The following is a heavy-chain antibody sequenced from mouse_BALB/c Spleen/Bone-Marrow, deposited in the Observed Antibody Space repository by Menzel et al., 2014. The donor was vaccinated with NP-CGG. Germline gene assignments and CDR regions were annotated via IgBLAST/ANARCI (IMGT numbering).Heavy chain of an antibody. CDR2: ISSGGSYT. Sequence: EVQLVESGGGLVKPGGSLKLSCAASGFTFSSYAMSWVRQTPEKRLEWVATISSGGSYTYYPDSVKGRFTISRDYAKNTLYLQMSSLRSEDTAMYYCARRDGYLDYWGQGTTLTVSS. CDR3: ARRDGYLDY. CDR1: GFTFSSYA. J-gene: IGHJ2*01. V-gene: IGHV5-9-3*01. D-gene: IGHD2-3*01.